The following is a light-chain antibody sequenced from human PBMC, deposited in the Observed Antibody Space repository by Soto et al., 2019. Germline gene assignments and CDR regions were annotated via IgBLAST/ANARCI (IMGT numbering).Light chain of an antibody. V-gene: IGKV3-15*01. J-gene: IGKJ1*01. CDR3: QQYNNWPSWT. Sequence: EIEFTHSPATLTISPGERATLSCRASQSVSSSLAWYQQKPGQAPRLLIYGASTRATGIPARFSGSGSGTEFTLTISSLQSEDFAVYYCQQYNNWPSWTFGQGTKVDIK. CDR2: GAS. CDR1: QSVSSS.